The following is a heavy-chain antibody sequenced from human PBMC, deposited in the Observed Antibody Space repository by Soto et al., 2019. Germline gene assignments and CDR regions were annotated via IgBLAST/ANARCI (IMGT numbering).Heavy chain of an antibody. V-gene: IGHV3-21*01. CDR1: GFTFSSYS. J-gene: IGHJ6*03. D-gene: IGHD6-13*01. CDR3: ARSLPSSSWHYYYYYYVDV. CDR2: ISSSSSYI. Sequence: GGSLRLSCAASGFTFSSYSMNWVRQAPGKGLEWVSSISSSSSYIYYADSVKGRFTISRDNAKNSLYLQMNSLRAEDTAVYYCARSLPSSSWHYYYYYYVDVWGKGTTVTISS.